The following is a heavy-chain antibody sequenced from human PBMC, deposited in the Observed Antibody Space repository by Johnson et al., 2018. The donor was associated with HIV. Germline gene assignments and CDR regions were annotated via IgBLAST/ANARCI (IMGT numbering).Heavy chain of an antibody. J-gene: IGHJ3*02. CDR2: ISSSGNTM. V-gene: IGHV3-11*04. CDR3: ARAPEVRGVDAFDI. Sequence: QMLLVESGGGLVKPGGSLRLSCAASGFNFSDYYMSWIRQAPGKGLEWVSYISSSGNTMYYADSVKGRFTISRDNAKNSLYLQMNILRAEDTAVYYCARAPEVRGVDAFDIWGQGTMVTVSS. D-gene: IGHD3-10*01. CDR1: GFNFSDYY.